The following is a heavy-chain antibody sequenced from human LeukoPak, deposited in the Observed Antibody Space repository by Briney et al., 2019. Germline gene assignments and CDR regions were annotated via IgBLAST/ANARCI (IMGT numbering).Heavy chain of an antibody. D-gene: IGHD1-7*01. CDR2: INDNGRT. V-gene: IGHV4-34*01. Sequence: SETLSLTCAAYGGSLSNSYWGSIRQPPGKGLEWIGEINDNGRTNYNPSLKSRVIISLDTSKSQFSLKLRSVTAADTAVYSCARRWNYGIYYYMDVWDKGITVTVSS. CDR1: GGSLSNSY. CDR3: ARRWNYGIYYYMDV. J-gene: IGHJ6*03.